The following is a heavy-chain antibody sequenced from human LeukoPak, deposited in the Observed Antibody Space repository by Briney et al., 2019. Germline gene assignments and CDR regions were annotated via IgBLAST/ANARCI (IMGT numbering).Heavy chain of an antibody. D-gene: IGHD3-22*01. CDR2: IYSGGST. CDR3: ARAVNYYDSSGYYFSYYFDY. Sequence: PGGSLRLSCAASGFTVSSNYVSWVRQAPGKGLEWVSVIYSGGSTYYADSVKGRFTISRDNSKNTLYLQMNSLRAEDTAVYYCARAVNYYDSSGYYFSYYFDYWGQGTLVTVSS. CDR1: GFTVSSNY. J-gene: IGHJ4*02. V-gene: IGHV3-66*01.